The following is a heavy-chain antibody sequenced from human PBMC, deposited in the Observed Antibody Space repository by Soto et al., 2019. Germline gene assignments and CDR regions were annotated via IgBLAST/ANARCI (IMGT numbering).Heavy chain of an antibody. J-gene: IGHJ6*02. D-gene: IGHD6-13*01. V-gene: IGHV4-34*01. CDR3: ARGRTARIAAAGTSWGGASYYYYGMDV. Sequence: PSETLSLTCAVYGGSFSGYYWSWIRQPPGKGLEWIGEINHSGSTNYNPSLKSRVTISVDTSKNQFSLKLSSVTAADTAVYYCARGRTARIAAAGTSWGGASYYYYGMDVWGQGTTVTGSS. CDR2: INHSGST. CDR1: GGSFSGYY.